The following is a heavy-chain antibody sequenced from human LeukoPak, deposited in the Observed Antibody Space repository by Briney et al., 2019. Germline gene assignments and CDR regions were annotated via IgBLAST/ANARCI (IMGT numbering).Heavy chain of an antibody. Sequence: GGSLRLSCAASGFTFSSYAMSWVRQAPGKGLEWVSAISGSGGSTYYADSVKGRFIISRDNSKNTLYLQMNSLRAEDTAVYYCARSYGGNWGFDYWGQGTLVTVSS. CDR2: ISGSGGST. V-gene: IGHV3-23*01. J-gene: IGHJ4*02. D-gene: IGHD4-23*01. CDR3: ARSYGGNWGFDY. CDR1: GFTFSSYA.